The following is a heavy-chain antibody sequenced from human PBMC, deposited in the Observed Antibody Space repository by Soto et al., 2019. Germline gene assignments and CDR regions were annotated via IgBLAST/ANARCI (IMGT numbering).Heavy chain of an antibody. CDR2: ISHGGTT. CDR3: ARGQLLSDY. CDR1: GGSPNDYF. Sequence: SETLSLTCAVFGGSPNDYFWSWIRQPPGKGLEWIGQISHGGTTNYNPSLKSRVIISVDTSKNQFSLRLNSVTAADTAVYYCARGQLLSDYWGQGKMVTVSS. V-gene: IGHV4-34*01. J-gene: IGHJ4*02. D-gene: IGHD2-2*01.